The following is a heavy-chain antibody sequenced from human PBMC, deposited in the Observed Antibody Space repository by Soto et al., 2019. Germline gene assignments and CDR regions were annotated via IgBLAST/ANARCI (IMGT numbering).Heavy chain of an antibody. CDR2: ISYTGST. D-gene: IGHD2-2*01. Sequence: QVQLQESGPGLVKPSETLSLTCTVSGDSISSYYWSWIRQPPGKGLEWVGYISYTGSTIYNPSLESRATIPLDPAQNQGSLGLNSGARGDTAGYFLASVREMPGWVHPRGRGTLVTVSS. V-gene: IGHV4-59*13. CDR1: GDSISSYY. J-gene: IGHJ5*02. CDR3: ASVREMPGWVHP.